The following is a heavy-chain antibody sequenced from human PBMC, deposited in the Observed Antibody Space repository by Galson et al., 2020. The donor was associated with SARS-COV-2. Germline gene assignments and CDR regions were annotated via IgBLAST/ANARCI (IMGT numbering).Heavy chain of an antibody. CDR1: GYTLTELS. V-gene: IGHV1-24*01. Sequence: ASVKVSCKVSGYTLTELSMHWVRQAPGKGLEWMGGFDPEDGETIYAQKFQGRVTMTEDTSTDTAYMELSSLRSEDTAVYYCATSGFRPTHFDWYFDLWGRGTLVTVSS. D-gene: IGHD6-6*01. CDR2: FDPEDGET. J-gene: IGHJ2*01. CDR3: ATSGFRPTHFDWYFDL.